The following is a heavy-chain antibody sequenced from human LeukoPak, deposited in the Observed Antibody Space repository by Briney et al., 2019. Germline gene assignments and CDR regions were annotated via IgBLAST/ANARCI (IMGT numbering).Heavy chain of an antibody. V-gene: IGHV1-46*01. J-gene: IGHJ5*02. CDR3: AKNPTNIIAAAGSGSGRRFDP. D-gene: IGHD6-13*01. CDR2: INPSGGT. Sequence: ASVKVSCKASGNTFSIYNMHWVRQAPGQGLEWIGIINPSGGTSYAQKLQGRITMTRDTSTSTVYMELSSLRSEDTAVYYCAKNPTNIIAAAGSGSGRRFDPWGQGTLVTVSS. CDR1: GNTFSIYN.